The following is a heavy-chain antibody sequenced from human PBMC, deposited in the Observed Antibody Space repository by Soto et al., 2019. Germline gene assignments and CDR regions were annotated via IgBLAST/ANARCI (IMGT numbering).Heavy chain of an antibody. Sequence: ASVKVSCKASGYTFTGYYMHWVRQAPGQGLEWMGWINPNSGGTNYAQKFQGWVTMTRDTSISTAYMELSSLRAEDTAVYYCAREVNFYGLDVWGQGTTVTVSS. CDR1: GYTFTGYY. CDR2: INPNSGGT. CDR3: AREVNFYGLDV. V-gene: IGHV1-2*04. J-gene: IGHJ6*02.